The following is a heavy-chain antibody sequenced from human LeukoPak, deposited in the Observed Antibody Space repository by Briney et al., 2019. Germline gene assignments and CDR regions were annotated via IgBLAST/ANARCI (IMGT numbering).Heavy chain of an antibody. J-gene: IGHJ6*04. V-gene: IGHV3-7*01. D-gene: IGHD3-10*01. Sequence: GGSLRLSCAASGFTFSNFWMSWVRQAPGKGLEWVASIKQAGSEEYYVDSVEGRFTISRDNAKNSLYLQMSSLRAEDTAVYYCARGRGMDVWGKGTTVTVSS. CDR2: IKQAGSEE. CDR3: ARGRGMDV. CDR1: GFTFSNFW.